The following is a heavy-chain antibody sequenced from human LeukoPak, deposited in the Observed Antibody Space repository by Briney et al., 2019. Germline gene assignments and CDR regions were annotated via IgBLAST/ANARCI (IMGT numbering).Heavy chain of an antibody. CDR3: ARDTNWNDFDY. D-gene: IGHD1-1*01. Sequence: QSGGSLRLSCAASGFTFSSYSMNWVRQAPGKGLEWVSYISSGSSSIYYADSVKGRFTISRDNAKNSLYLQMSSLRAEDTAVYYCARDTNWNDFDYWGQGTLVTVSS. CDR2: ISSGSSSI. V-gene: IGHV3-48*01. J-gene: IGHJ4*02. CDR1: GFTFSSYS.